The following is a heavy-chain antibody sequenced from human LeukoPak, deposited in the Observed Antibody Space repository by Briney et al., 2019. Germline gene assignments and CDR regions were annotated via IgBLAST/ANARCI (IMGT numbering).Heavy chain of an antibody. Sequence: ASVKVSCKASGGTFSSYAISWVRQAPGQGLEWMGWINPNSGGTNYAQKFQGRVTMTRDTSISTAYMELSGLRSDDTAVYYCARDGTAARPGYWGQGTLVTVSS. CDR1: GGTFSSYA. D-gene: IGHD6-6*01. V-gene: IGHV1-2*02. CDR3: ARDGTAARPGY. J-gene: IGHJ4*02. CDR2: INPNSGGT.